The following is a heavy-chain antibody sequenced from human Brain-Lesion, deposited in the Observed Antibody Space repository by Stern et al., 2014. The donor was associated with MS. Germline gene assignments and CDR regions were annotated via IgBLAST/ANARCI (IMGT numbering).Heavy chain of an antibody. Sequence: VQLVESGPGLVKPSQTLSLSCTVSGGSISSGGYYWSWIRQPAGKGLEWIGRIFNSGSTSYNPSLKSRVTKSINTSKNQFPLRLNSMTAADTAVYYCARGRVVPGFQYYATDVWGQGTTVIVSS. CDR1: GGSISSGGYY. CDR3: ARGRVVPGFQYYATDV. CDR2: IFNSGST. D-gene: IGHD2-2*01. J-gene: IGHJ6*02. V-gene: IGHV4-61*02.